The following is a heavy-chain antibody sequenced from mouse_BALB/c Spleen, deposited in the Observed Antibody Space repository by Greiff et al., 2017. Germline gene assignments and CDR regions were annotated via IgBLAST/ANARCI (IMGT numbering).Heavy chain of an antibody. CDR3: ARDYPWFAY. CDR1: GYSITSGYY. V-gene: IGHV3-6*02. J-gene: IGHJ3*01. Sequence: DVQLQESGPGLVKPSQSLSLTCSVTGYSITSGYYWNWIRQFPGNKLEWMGYISYDGSNNYNPSLKNRISITRDTSKNQFFLKLNSVTTEDTATYYCARDYPWFAYWGQGGLVTVSA. CDR2: ISYDGSN.